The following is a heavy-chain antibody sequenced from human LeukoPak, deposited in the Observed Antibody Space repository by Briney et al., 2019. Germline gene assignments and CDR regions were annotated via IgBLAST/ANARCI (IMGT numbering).Heavy chain of an antibody. CDR1: GFTFRNYD. D-gene: IGHD5/OR15-5a*01. Sequence: PGGALRLSCAPSGFTFRNYDMHWVRQFPGRGLEWVSAIDIADDTHYPDSVKGRFTISRENAKNSLYLQMNSLRGGDTAVYYCVRGGIQVSGIDDFDIWGQGTMVTVSS. CDR2: IDIADDT. V-gene: IGHV3-13*01. CDR3: VRGGIQVSGIDDFDI. J-gene: IGHJ3*02.